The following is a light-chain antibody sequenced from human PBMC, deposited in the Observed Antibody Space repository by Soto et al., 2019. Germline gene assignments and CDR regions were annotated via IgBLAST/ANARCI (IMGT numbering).Light chain of an antibody. Sequence: QSALTQPPSASGSRGQSVTISCTGTTSDVGGYNYVSWYQLHPGKVPKLIISEVNKRPSGVPDRFSGSKSGSTASLTVSGLQAEDEADYYCCSYTGSSRYVFGPGTKFTVL. V-gene: IGLV2-8*01. CDR1: TSDVGGYNY. CDR3: CSYTGSSRYV. CDR2: EVN. J-gene: IGLJ1*01.